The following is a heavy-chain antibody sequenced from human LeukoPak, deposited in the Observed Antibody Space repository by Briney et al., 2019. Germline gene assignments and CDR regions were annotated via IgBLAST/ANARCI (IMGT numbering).Heavy chain of an antibody. D-gene: IGHD3-10*01. Sequence: PGGSLRLSCAAAGISVDSTYMAWVRQGPVKGLEWVSVIYRGGTTHYADSVKARFTISRDNSRNRVYLQMNSLRAEDTALYYCAAYYYGSFPPKNFDFWGPGTPVTVSS. CDR1: GISVDSTY. CDR2: IYRGGTT. CDR3: AAYYYGSFPPKNFDF. V-gene: IGHV3-66*01. J-gene: IGHJ4*02.